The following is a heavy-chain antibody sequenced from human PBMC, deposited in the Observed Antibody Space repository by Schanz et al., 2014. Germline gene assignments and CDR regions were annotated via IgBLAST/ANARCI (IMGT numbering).Heavy chain of an antibody. D-gene: IGHD6-13*01. CDR3: ASSAAGYSSSWDFDI. CDR2: IIPILGIA. V-gene: IGHV1-69*02. J-gene: IGHJ4*02. Sequence: VQLEQSGAEVKKPGSSVKVSCKASGGTFSSFGINWVRQAPGQGLEWMGRIIPILGIANYAQKFQGRVTITADNSTFTAYMVVSSLRSADTAVYYCASSAAGYSSSWDFDISGQGTLVTVSS. CDR1: GGTFSSFG.